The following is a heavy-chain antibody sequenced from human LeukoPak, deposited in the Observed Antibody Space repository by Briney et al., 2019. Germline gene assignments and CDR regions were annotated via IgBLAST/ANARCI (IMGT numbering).Heavy chain of an antibody. Sequence: AASVKVSCKASGGTFSSYALSWVRQAPGQGLGWMGTIIPIVGIANYAQKFQGRATITADKSTSTAYMELSSLRSEDTAVYYCARDGEMATIYFDYWGQGTLVTVSS. CDR1: GGTFSSYA. J-gene: IGHJ4*02. CDR2: IIPIVGIA. D-gene: IGHD5-24*01. V-gene: IGHV1-69*04. CDR3: ARDGEMATIYFDY.